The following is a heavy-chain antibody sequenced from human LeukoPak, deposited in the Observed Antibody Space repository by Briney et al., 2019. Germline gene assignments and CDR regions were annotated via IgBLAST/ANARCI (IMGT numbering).Heavy chain of an antibody. CDR2: ISYSGST. CDR1: GGSISSYY. J-gene: IGHJ3*02. Sequence: SETLSLTCTVSGGSISSYYWSWIRQPPGKGLEWIGYISYSGSTNYNPSLKSRVTISIDTSKNQFSLKLRSVTAADTAIYYCARQGYDILTGYIDAFDIWGQGTLVTVSS. D-gene: IGHD3-9*01. V-gene: IGHV4-59*08. CDR3: ARQGYDILTGYIDAFDI.